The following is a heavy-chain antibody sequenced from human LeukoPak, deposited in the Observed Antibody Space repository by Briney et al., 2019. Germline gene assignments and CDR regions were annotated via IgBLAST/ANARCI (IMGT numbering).Heavy chain of an antibody. V-gene: IGHV1-2*02. CDR2: INPNSGGT. CDR3: ARVGNYDILSDYARSIHYYFDY. D-gene: IGHD3-9*01. J-gene: IGHJ4*02. Sequence: GASVKVSCTASGYTFSDNYVHWVRRAPGQGLEWMGWINPNSGGTNYAQKFQGRVTMTRDTSISTAYMELTRLRSDDTAVYYCARVGNYDILSDYARSIHYYFDYWGQGALVTVSS. CDR1: GYTFSDNY.